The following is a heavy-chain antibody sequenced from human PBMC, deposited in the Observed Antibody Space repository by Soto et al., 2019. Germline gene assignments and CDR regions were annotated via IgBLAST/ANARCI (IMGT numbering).Heavy chain of an antibody. CDR1: GGSISSGGYY. CDR3: ARDRGGAARPFDY. V-gene: IGHV4-31*03. Sequence: SETLSLTCTVSGGSISSGGYYWSWIRQHPGKGLEWIGYIYYSGSTYYNPSLKSRVTISVDTSKNQFSLKLSSVTAADTAVYYCARDRGGAARPFDYWGQGTLVTVSS. D-gene: IGHD6-6*01. J-gene: IGHJ4*02. CDR2: IYYSGST.